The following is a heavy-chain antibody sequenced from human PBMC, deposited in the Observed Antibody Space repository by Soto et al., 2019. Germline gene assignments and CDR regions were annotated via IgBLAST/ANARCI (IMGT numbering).Heavy chain of an antibody. J-gene: IGHJ6*02. V-gene: IGHV3-33*01. CDR1: GFSFDSYC. Sequence: GGSLRLSCVASGFSFDSYCMHWVRQAPGKGLEWVAVTWHDGSNKYYADSVKGRFTISRDNSKNTLYLQMNSLRADDTAVYYCARDQAVTTMDYGMDVWGQGTTVTVSS. D-gene: IGHD4-17*01. CDR3: ARDQAVTTMDYGMDV. CDR2: TWHDGSNK.